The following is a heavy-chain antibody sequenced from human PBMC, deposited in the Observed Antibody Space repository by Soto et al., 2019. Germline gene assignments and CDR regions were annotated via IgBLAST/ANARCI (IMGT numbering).Heavy chain of an antibody. CDR1: GYTFTSYG. V-gene: IGHV1-8*02. Sequence: ASVKVSCKASGYTFTSYGISWVRQAPGQGLEWMGWISAYSGNTGYAQKFQGRVTMTRNTSISTAYMELSSLRSEDTAVYYCARAQKTYYDFWSGSRRDGMDVWGQGTTVTVSS. CDR3: ARAQKTYYDFWSGSRRDGMDV. D-gene: IGHD3-3*01. J-gene: IGHJ6*02. CDR2: ISAYSGNT.